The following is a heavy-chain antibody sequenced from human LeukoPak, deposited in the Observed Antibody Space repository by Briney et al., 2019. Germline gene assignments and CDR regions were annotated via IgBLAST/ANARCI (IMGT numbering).Heavy chain of an antibody. D-gene: IGHD4-17*01. J-gene: IGHJ3*02. CDR3: ARDGNGDYDDAFDI. V-gene: IGHV4-59*11. CDR2: IYYSGIT. CDR1: GGPIRSHH. Sequence: PSETLSLTCTVSGGPIRSHHWSWIRQPPGKGLEWIGYIYYSGITNYNPSLKSRVTISVDTSKNQLSLKVRSVTTADTAVYYCARDGNGDYDDAFDIWGQGTMVTVYS.